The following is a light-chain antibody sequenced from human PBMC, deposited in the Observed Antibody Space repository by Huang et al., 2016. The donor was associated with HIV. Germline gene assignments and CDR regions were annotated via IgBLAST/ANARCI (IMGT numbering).Light chain of an antibody. J-gene: IGKJ5*01. CDR3: QQRSNWPPIT. Sequence: EIVLTQSPTTLSLSPGERATLSCRARQSVNRYLAWYQQKPGQAPRLLIYDASHRATDIPARFSGSGSGTDFTLTISSLEPEDFAVYYCQQRSNWPPITFGQGTRLEIK. CDR2: DAS. V-gene: IGKV3-11*01. CDR1: QSVNRY.